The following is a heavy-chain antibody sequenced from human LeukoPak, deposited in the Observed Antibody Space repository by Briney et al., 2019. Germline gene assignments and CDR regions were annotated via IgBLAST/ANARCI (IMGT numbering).Heavy chain of an antibody. Sequence: GGSLRLSCAASGFIFSSYSMHWVRQAPGKGLEWVAVISYDGSNKYYADSVKGRFTISRDNSKNTLYLQMNSLRAEDTAVYYCAKDLDSSGFGFDYWGQGTLVTVSS. D-gene: IGHD6-19*01. CDR2: ISYDGSNK. J-gene: IGHJ4*02. CDR1: GFIFSSYS. CDR3: AKDLDSSGFGFDY. V-gene: IGHV3-30*18.